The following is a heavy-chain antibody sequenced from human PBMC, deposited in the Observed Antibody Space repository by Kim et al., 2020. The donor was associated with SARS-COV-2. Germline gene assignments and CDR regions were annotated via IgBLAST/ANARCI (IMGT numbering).Heavy chain of an antibody. Sequence: GGSLRLSSVASGFTVSDYYMGWVRQAPGKGLEWVGGIKNKANSYTTEYAASVKGRFTISSDDSKNSLFLQMNSLKIEDTALYYCASSKGPVLFNYWGQGTLVTVSS. CDR1: GFTVSDYY. V-gene: IGHV3-72*01. J-gene: IGHJ4*02. CDR3: ASSKGPVLFNY. CDR2: IKNKANSYTT.